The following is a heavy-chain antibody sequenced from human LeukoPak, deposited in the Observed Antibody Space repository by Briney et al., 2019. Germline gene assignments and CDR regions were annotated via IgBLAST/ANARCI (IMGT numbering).Heavy chain of an antibody. V-gene: IGHV3-43*01. CDR1: GFTFSYYG. D-gene: IGHD3-22*01. Sequence: GGSLRLSCAASGFTFSYYGFHWVRQAPGKGLEWVSLISWDGGSTYYADSVKGRFTISRDNSKNSLYLQMNSLRTEDTALYYCAKDIGDYYDSSFDYWGQGTLVTVSS. CDR3: AKDIGDYYDSSFDY. J-gene: IGHJ4*02. CDR2: ISWDGGST.